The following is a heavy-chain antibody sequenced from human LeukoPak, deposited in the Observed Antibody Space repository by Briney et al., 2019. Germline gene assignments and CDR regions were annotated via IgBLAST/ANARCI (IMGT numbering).Heavy chain of an antibody. Sequence: GRSLRLSCAASGFTFSSYAMHWVRQAPGKGLEWVSGISGSGDSTDYADSVKGRFTISRDNFKNTLYLQMNSLRAEDTAVYYCAKDQFDGYNAFAYWGQGTLVTVSS. V-gene: IGHV3-23*01. CDR1: GFTFSSYA. D-gene: IGHD5-24*01. CDR2: ISGSGDST. J-gene: IGHJ4*02. CDR3: AKDQFDGYNAFAY.